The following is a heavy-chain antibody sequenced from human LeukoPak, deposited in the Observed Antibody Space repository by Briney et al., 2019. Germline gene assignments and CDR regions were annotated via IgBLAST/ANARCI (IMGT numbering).Heavy chain of an antibody. V-gene: IGHV4-59*01. D-gene: IGHD6-6*01. J-gene: IGHJ6*03. CDR2: IDHTGIT. Sequence: LETLSLTCTVSDDSITIYYWSWIRQPPGKGLEWIGYIDHTGITNYNPSLNSRVTISRDTSKNHFSLELSSATAADTAVYFCARGRVSSSTSYSTYYYYFYMDVWGKGTTVTVSS. CDR3: ARGRVSSSTSYSTYYYYFYMDV. CDR1: DDSITIYY.